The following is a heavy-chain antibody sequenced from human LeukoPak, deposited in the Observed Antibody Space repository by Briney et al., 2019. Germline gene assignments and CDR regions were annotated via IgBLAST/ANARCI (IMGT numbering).Heavy chain of an antibody. CDR3: ARDAELRYFDRAHRYDP. Sequence: SETLSLTCTVSGGSISSSSYYWGWIRQPPGKGLEWIGSIYYSGSTYYNPSLKSRVTISVDTSKNQFSLKLSSVTAADTAVYYCARDAELRYFDRAHRYDPWGQGTLVTVSS. D-gene: IGHD3-9*01. J-gene: IGHJ5*02. CDR1: GGSISSSSYY. V-gene: IGHV4-39*07. CDR2: IYYSGST.